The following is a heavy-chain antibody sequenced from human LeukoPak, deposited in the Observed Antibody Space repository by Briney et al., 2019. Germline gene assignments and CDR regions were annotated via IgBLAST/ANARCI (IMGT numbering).Heavy chain of an antibody. CDR2: IFSDGST. D-gene: IGHD5-18*01. V-gene: IGHV3-66*01. CDR1: GFTVSSNY. J-gene: IGHJ4*02. Sequence: GGSLRLSCAASGFTVSSNYMSWVRQAPGKGLEWVSVIFSDGSTYYADSVKGRFTISSDNSKNTLHLQMNSLRAEDTAVYYCARGGLPPGYSYGYYFDFWGQGTLVTVSS. CDR3: ARGGLPPGYSYGYYFDF.